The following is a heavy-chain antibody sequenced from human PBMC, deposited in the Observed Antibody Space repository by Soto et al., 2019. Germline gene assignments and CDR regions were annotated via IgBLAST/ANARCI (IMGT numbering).Heavy chain of an antibody. CDR1: GGSISGYY. CDR2: IFHTGST. D-gene: IGHD5-12*01. J-gene: IGHJ4*02. Sequence: SETLSLTCNVSGGSISGYYWSWIRQAPGKGLQWIGYIFHTGSTSYSPSLRSRVTISVDTSKNQFSLNMNSVTAADTAVYYCAKVRGYASGWRYFDYWGQGTLVTVSS. V-gene: IGHV4-59*01. CDR3: AKVRGYASGWRYFDY.